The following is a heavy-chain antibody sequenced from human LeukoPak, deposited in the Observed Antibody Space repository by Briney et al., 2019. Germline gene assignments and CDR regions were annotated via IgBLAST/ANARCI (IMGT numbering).Heavy chain of an antibody. J-gene: IGHJ4*02. CDR2: INLSGGST. Sequence: ASVKVSCKASGYTFTSYYMHWVRQAPGQGLEWMGIINLSGGSTSYAQKFQGRVTMTRDTSTSTVYMELSSLRSEDTAVYYCASSGSYHKVSDYWGQGTLVTVSS. CDR3: ASSGSYHKVSDY. V-gene: IGHV1-46*01. CDR1: GYTFTSYY. D-gene: IGHD1-26*01.